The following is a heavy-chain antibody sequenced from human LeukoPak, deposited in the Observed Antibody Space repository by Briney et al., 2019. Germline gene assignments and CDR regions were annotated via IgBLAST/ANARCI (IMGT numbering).Heavy chain of an antibody. J-gene: IGHJ4*02. V-gene: IGHV4-59*02. CDR1: GGXVSGYY. CDR3: ARDRGSRGGFDY. D-gene: IGHD3-16*01. Sequence: SETLSLTCTVSGGXVSGYYCSWIRQPPGKGLEWISYIYYTGSTNYNPSLKSRVTISVDTSKNQFSLTLNSVAAADTAVYYCARDRGSRGGFDYWGQGTLVTVSS. CDR2: IYYTGST.